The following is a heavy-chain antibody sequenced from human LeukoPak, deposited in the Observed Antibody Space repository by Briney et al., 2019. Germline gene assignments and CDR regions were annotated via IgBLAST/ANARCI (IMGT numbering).Heavy chain of an antibody. D-gene: IGHD4-11*01. CDR3: ARGPYSPYYYYMDV. Sequence: ASVKVSCKASGYTFTSYDINWVRQATGQGLEWMGIINPSGGSTSYAQKFQGRVTMTRDTSTSTVYMELSSLRSEDTAVYYCARGPYSPYYYYMDVWGKGTTVTVSS. V-gene: IGHV1-46*01. CDR2: INPSGGST. CDR1: GYTFTSYD. J-gene: IGHJ6*03.